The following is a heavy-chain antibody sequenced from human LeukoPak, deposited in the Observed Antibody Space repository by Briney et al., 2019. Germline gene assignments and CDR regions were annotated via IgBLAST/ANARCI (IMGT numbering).Heavy chain of an antibody. V-gene: IGHV3-53*01. CDR2: IYTGGIT. CDR3: ARDHAAAGGGLDY. J-gene: IGHJ4*01. D-gene: IGHD6-13*01. CDR1: GLMVTSNH. Sequence: GGSLRLSCAATGLMVTSNHIAWVRQAPGKGLEWVSVIYTGGITYYADSVSGRFTIFSDSSKNTLYLQMNNLRVEDTALYYCARDHAAAGGGLDYWGHGTQVTVSS.